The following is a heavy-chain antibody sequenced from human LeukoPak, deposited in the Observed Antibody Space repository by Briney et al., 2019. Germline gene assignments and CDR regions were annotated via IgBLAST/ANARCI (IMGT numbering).Heavy chain of an antibody. J-gene: IGHJ5*02. V-gene: IGHV3-23*01. CDR2: ISGSGGST. D-gene: IGHD2-2*01. CDR1: GFTFSSYA. Sequence: GGSLRLSCAASGFTFSSYAMSWVRQAPGKGLEWVSAISGSGGSTYYADSVKGRFTISRDNSKNTLYLQMNSLRAEDTAVYYCAKPLGYCSSTSCPPWVDPWGQGTLVTVSS. CDR3: AKPLGYCSSTSCPPWVDP.